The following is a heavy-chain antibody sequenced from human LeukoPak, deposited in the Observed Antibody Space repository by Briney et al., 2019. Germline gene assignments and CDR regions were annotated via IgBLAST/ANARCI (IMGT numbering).Heavy chain of an antibody. Sequence: PSETLSLTCAVYGGSLSNYYWSWIRQPPGKGLEWIGEINHTGDTQYNPSLKSRVTVSVDTPKNQFSLKMTSVTAADTAVYYCARGPDSGSYYAWFDPWGQGTLVTVSS. CDR2: INHTGDT. J-gene: IGHJ5*02. CDR3: ARGPDSGSYYAWFDP. D-gene: IGHD1-26*01. CDR1: GGSLSNYY. V-gene: IGHV4-34*01.